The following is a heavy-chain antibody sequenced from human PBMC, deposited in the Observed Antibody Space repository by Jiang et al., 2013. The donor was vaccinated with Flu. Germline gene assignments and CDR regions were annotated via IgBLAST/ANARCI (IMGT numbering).Heavy chain of an antibody. CDR1: GYSFTGYY. Sequence: GAEVKKPGASVKVSCKASGYSFTGYYVHWVRQAPGQGLEWMGWINPNTGATNYAQKFQDRVTVTRDTSINTAYLELKSLRSDDTAVYYCARERCGGAGCYSAPSIYWFDPWAREPWSPSPQ. J-gene: IGHJ5*02. CDR3: ARERCGGAGCYSAPSIYWFDP. V-gene: IGHV1-2*02. CDR2: INPNTGAT. D-gene: IGHD2-15*01.